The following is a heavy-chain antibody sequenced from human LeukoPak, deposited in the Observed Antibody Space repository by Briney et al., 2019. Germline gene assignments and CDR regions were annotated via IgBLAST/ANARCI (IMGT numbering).Heavy chain of an antibody. CDR3: AKVAPGCFDY. Sequence: PGGSLRLSCAASGFTFSSYAMHWVRQAPGKGLEWVAVISYDGSNKYYADSVKGRFTISRDNSKNTLYLQMYSLRAEDTAVYYCAKVAPGCFDYWGQGTLVTVSS. J-gene: IGHJ4*02. CDR1: GFTFSSYA. CDR2: ISYDGSNK. V-gene: IGHV3-30-3*01.